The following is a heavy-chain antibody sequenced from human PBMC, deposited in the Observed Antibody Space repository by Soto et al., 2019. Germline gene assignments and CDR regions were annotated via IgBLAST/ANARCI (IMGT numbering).Heavy chain of an antibody. J-gene: IGHJ5*02. V-gene: IGHV3-30*18. Sequence: SLRLSCAASGLTCSSYGMHWVRQAPGKGLGWVAVISYDGSKKYYADAVKGRFTISRDNSKHTLYLQMNSLRAEDTAVYYCAKDTQCQRLYLQGPLLRWFDPWGRGNLVTVSS. D-gene: IGHD2-2*02. CDR3: AKDTQCQRLYLQGPLLRWFDP. CDR2: ISYDGSKK. CDR1: GLTCSSYG.